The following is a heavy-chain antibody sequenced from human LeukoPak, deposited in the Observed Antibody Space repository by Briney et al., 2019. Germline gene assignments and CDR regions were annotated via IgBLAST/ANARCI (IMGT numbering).Heavy chain of an antibody. CDR1: GASISSESYY. CDR3: AGGKTVDY. CDR2: VYHSGST. Sequence: SETLSLTCTVAGASISSESYYWGWIRQPPGKGLEWIGAVYHSGSTSYNPSLKSRVTMSVDTSKNQFSLKLSSVTAADTAVYYCAGGKTVDYWGQGTLVTVSS. J-gene: IGHJ4*02. D-gene: IGHD3-16*01. V-gene: IGHV4-39*07.